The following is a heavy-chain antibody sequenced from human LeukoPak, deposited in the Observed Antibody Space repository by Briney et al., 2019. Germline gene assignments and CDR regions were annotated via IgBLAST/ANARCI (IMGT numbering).Heavy chain of an antibody. V-gene: IGHV4-39*01. CDR2: IYYSGTT. D-gene: IGHD3-3*01. Sequence: PSETLSLTCTVSGGSISSSSYSWGWFRPPPGKGPEWNGSIYYSGTTYYNPSLKSRVTISLYPYKNLFSLKPSSIVAPFHAGHFCARLRFDFWSGYTHPYFDYWGQGTLVTVSS. CDR1: GGSISSSSYS. J-gene: IGHJ4*02. CDR3: ARLRFDFWSGYTHPYFDY.